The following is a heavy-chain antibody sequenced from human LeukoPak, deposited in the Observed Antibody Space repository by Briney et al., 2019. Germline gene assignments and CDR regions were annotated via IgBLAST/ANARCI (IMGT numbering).Heavy chain of an antibody. CDR1: GFTFSSYG. D-gene: IGHD3-10*01. Sequence: PGGSLRLSCAASGFTFSSYGMHWVRQAPGKGLEWVAFIRYDGSNKYYADSVKGRFTISRDNSKNTLYPQMNSLRAEDTAVYYCAKALGGTFGYFDYWGQGTLVTVSS. CDR2: IRYDGSNK. V-gene: IGHV3-30*02. J-gene: IGHJ4*02. CDR3: AKALGGTFGYFDY.